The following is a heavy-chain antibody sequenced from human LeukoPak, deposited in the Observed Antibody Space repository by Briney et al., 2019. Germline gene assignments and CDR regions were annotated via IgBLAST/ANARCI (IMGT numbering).Heavy chain of an antibody. J-gene: IGHJ4*02. Sequence: GASVKVSCKASGYTFTSYYMHWVRQAPGQGLEWMGIINPSGGSTSYAQKFQGRVTMTRDTSISTAYMELSRLRSDDTAVYYCARGGYSSSWYGIYFDYWGQGTLVTVSS. V-gene: IGHV1-46*01. D-gene: IGHD6-13*01. CDR3: ARGGYSSSWYGIYFDY. CDR1: GYTFTSYY. CDR2: INPSGGST.